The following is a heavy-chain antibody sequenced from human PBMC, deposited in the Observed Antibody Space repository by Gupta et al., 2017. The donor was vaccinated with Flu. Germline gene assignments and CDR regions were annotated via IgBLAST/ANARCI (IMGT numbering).Heavy chain of an antibody. D-gene: IGHD6-6*01. J-gene: IGHJ4*02. Sequence: EVQLLESGGGSVQPGGSLSRSCAASGFTFRLYTMRWVRQASGKGLERVSAISDNSVYTYYADYVAGRFTISRDNSMNTLFLQMNSLRAEDTAVYYCVKGSSSSRPYYFDYWGQGTLVTVSS. CDR3: VKGSSSSRPYYFDY. CDR1: GFTFRLYT. V-gene: IGHV3-23*01. CDR2: ISDNSVYT.